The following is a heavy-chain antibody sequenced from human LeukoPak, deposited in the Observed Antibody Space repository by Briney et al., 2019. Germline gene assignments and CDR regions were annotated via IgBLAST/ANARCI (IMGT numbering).Heavy chain of an antibody. J-gene: IGHJ4*02. Sequence: GGSLKLSCAGSGFTFSGSAMHWVRQASGKGLEWVAHIRTKATGYATAYAASVKGRFTISRDDSKNTAYLQMNSLKTEDTAVYYCTRLDLFYYDGSDYPGWGQGTLVTVSS. CDR3: TRLDLFYYDGSDYPG. CDR2: IRTKATGYAT. CDR1: GFTFSGSA. D-gene: IGHD3-22*01. V-gene: IGHV3-73*01.